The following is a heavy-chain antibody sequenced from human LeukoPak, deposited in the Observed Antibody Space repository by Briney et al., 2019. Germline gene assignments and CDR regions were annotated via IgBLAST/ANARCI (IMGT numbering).Heavy chain of an antibody. J-gene: IGHJ5*02. CDR1: GFTFSSYA. D-gene: IGHD2-2*01. V-gene: IGHV3-23*01. Sequence: GGSLRLSCAASGFTFSSYAMSWVRQAPGKGLEWVSAIRGSGGSTYYVDSVKGRFTISRDNSKNTLYLQMNSLRAEDTAVYYCAKGTSVVVPAAIATWGQGTLVTVSS. CDR2: IRGSGGST. CDR3: AKGTSVVVPAAIAT.